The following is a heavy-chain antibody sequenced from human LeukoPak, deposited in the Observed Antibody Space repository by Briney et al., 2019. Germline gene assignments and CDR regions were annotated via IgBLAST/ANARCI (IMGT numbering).Heavy chain of an antibody. CDR2: INHSGST. D-gene: IGHD6-13*01. J-gene: IGHJ5*02. V-gene: IGHV4-34*01. CDR1: GGSFSGYY. CDR3: ARGPSQQLLLYWFDP. Sequence: SETLSLTCAVYGGSFSGYYWSWIRQPPGKGLEWIGEINHSGSTNYNPSLKSRVTISVDTSKNQFSLKLSSVTAADTAVYYCARGPSQQLLLYWFDPWGQGTLVTVSS.